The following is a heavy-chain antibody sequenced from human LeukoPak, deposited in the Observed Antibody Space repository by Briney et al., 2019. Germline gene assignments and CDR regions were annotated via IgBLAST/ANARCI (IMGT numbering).Heavy chain of an antibody. CDR3: AGSGWPYYFDY. CDR2: IHSDGSST. J-gene: IGHJ4*02. Sequence: GGSLRLSCPASGFTFSSYWMHWVRQAPGKGLVWVSRIHSDGSSTSYADSVRGRFTISRDDAKSTLYLQMNGLRAEDTAVYHCAGSGWPYYFDYWGQGTLVTVSS. D-gene: IGHD3-22*01. V-gene: IGHV3-74*01. CDR1: GFTFSSYW.